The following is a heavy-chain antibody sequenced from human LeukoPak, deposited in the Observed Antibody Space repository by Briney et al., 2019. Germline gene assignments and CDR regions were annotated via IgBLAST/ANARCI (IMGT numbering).Heavy chain of an antibody. CDR1: GFTVGDYS. D-gene: IGHD2/OR15-2a*01. CDR3: ARDSAEYIGSYNWFDP. CDR2: IRSKGYGGTT. Sequence: PGGSLRLSCKVSGFTVGDYSIYWFRQTPGKGLEWLGFIRSKGYGGTTEYAASVKGRFTISTDDSKNIAYLQMNSLKTEDTAVYYCARDSAEYIGSYNWFDPWGQGTLVTVSS. J-gene: IGHJ5*02. V-gene: IGHV3-49*03.